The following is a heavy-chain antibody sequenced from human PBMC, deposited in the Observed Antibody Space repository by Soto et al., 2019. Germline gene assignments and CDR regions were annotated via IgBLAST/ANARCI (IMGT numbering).Heavy chain of an antibody. CDR3: ARGRGTNHPVAGTEGYYYYGMDV. CDR1: GGSISSYY. D-gene: IGHD6-19*01. V-gene: IGHV4-59*01. Sequence: PSETLSLTCTVSGGSISSYYWSWIRQPPGKGLEWIGYIYYSGSTNYNPSLKSRVTISVDTSKNQFSLKLSSVTAADTAVYYCARGRGTNHPVAGTEGYYYYGMDVWGQGTTVTVSS. J-gene: IGHJ6*02. CDR2: IYYSGST.